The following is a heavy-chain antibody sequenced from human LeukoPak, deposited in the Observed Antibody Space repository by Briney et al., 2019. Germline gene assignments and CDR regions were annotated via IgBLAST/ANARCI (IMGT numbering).Heavy chain of an antibody. D-gene: IGHD6-13*01. CDR1: GGSISSYY. V-gene: IGHV4-59*01. CDR2: IYYSGST. CDR3: ARASYTISWYWFDP. Sequence: SETLSLTCTVSGGSISSYYWSWIRQPPGKGLEWIGYIYYSGSTNSNPSLESRVTMSVDTSKNQFSLKLSPVTAADTAVYYCARASYTISWYWFDPWGQGTLVTVSS. J-gene: IGHJ5*02.